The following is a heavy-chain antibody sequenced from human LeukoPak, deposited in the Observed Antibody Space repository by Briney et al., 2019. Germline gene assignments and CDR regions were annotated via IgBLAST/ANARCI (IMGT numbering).Heavy chain of an antibody. CDR2: INHSGST. D-gene: IGHD6-19*01. V-gene: IGHV4-34*01. CDR3: AKDLSGLGIAVAGTGDNY. Sequence: SETLSLTCAVYGGSFSGYYWSWIRQPPGKGLEWIGEINHSGSTNYNPSLKSRVTISVDTSKNQFSLKLSSVTAADTAVYYCAKDLSGLGIAVAGTGDNYWGQGTLVTVSS. J-gene: IGHJ4*02. CDR1: GGSFSGYY.